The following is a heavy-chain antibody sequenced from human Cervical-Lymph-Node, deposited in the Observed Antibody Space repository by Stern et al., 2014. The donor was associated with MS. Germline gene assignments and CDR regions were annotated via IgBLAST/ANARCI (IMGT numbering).Heavy chain of an antibody. D-gene: IGHD2-21*02. V-gene: IGHV1-69*01. J-gene: IGHJ5*02. CDR2: ILPIFGTA. CDR1: GGTFSSYA. Sequence: VQLVESGAEVKKPGSSVKVSCKASGGTFSSYAISWVRQAPGHGLEWMGGILPIFGTANYAQKCQGRVTITADESTSTAYMELSSLRSEDTAVYYCAKKGDCYSCNWFDPWGQGTLVTVFS. CDR3: AKKGDCYSCNWFDP.